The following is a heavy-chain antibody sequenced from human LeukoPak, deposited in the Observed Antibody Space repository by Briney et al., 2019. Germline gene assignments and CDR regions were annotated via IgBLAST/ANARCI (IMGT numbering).Heavy chain of an antibody. D-gene: IGHD7-27*01. V-gene: IGHV5-51*01. Sequence: GESLKISCKGSGYSFTSYWIGWVRQMPGKGLEWMGIIYPGDSDTRYSPSFQGQVTISADKSISTAYLQWSSLKASDTAMYYCARSRGAGNWGSTYWYFDLWGRGTLVTVSS. J-gene: IGHJ2*01. CDR2: IYPGDSDT. CDR3: ARSRGAGNWGSTYWYFDL. CDR1: GYSFTSYW.